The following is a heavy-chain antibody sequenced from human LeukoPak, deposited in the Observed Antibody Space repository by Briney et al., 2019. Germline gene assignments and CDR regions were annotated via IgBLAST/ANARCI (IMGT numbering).Heavy chain of an antibody. V-gene: IGHV3-48*04. CDR3: ARNLPAADY. CDR1: GSTFSSHT. D-gene: IGHD2-2*01. Sequence: PGGSLRLSCAASGSTFSSHTMSWVRQAPGKGLEWISYISSTSSIIYYADSVKGRFTTSRDNAKNSLYLQMSSPRAEDTAVYYCARNLPAADYWGQGTLVTVSS. CDR2: ISSTSSII. J-gene: IGHJ4*02.